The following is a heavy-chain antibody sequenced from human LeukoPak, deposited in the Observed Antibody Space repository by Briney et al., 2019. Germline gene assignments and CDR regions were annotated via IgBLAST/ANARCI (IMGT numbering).Heavy chain of an antibody. CDR1: GGSISSSSYY. CDR2: IYYSGST. Sequence: SGTLSLTCTVSGGSISSSSYYWGWIRQPPGKGLEWIGSIYYSGSTYYNPSLKSRVTISVDTSKNQFSLKLSSVTAADTAVYYCARNIAAAGGGYYYYYYYMDVWGKGTTVTVSS. V-gene: IGHV4-39*07. J-gene: IGHJ6*03. D-gene: IGHD6-13*01. CDR3: ARNIAAAGGGYYYYYYYMDV.